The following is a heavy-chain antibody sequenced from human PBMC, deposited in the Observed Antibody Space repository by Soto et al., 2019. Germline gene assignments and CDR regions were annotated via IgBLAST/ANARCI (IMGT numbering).Heavy chain of an antibody. CDR3: ARGSVATIDDYYYYYYGMDV. D-gene: IGHD5-12*01. V-gene: IGHV1-69*06. Sequence: ASVKVSCKASGGTFSSYAISWVRLAPGQGLEWMGGIIPIFGTANYAQKFQGRVTITADKSTSTAYMELSSLRSEDTAVYYCARGSVATIDDYYYYYYGMDVWGQGTTATVSS. J-gene: IGHJ6*02. CDR1: GGTFSSYA. CDR2: IIPIFGTA.